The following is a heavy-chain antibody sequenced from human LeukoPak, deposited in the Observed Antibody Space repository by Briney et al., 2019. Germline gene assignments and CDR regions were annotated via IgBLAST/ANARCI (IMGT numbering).Heavy chain of an antibody. Sequence: GGSLRLSCAASGFTFSSYSMNWVRQAPGKGLEWVSSISSSSSYIYYADSVKGRFTISRDNAKNSLYLQMNSLRAEDTAVYYCARDAVVPAAIFPFDYWGQGTLVTVSS. D-gene: IGHD2-2*02. CDR2: ISSSSSYI. V-gene: IGHV3-21*01. CDR1: GFTFSSYS. CDR3: ARDAVVPAAIFPFDY. J-gene: IGHJ4*02.